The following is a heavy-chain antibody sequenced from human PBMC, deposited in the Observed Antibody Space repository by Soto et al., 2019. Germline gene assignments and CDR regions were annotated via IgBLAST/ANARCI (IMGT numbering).Heavy chain of an antibody. CDR3: AREGDSGYYLDY. D-gene: IGHD2-21*02. V-gene: IGHV1-69*13. CDR1: GGTFSSYA. CDR2: IIPIFGTA. Sequence: GASVKVSCKASGGTFSSYAISWVRQAPGQGLEWMGGIIPIFGTANYAQKFQGRVTITADESTSTAYMELSSLRSEDTAVYYCAREGDSGYYLDYWGQGTLVTVSS. J-gene: IGHJ4*02.